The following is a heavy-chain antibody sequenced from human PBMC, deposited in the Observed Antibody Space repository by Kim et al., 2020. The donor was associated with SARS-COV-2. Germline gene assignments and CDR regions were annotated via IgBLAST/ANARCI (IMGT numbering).Heavy chain of an antibody. V-gene: IGHV6-1*01. D-gene: IGHD6-19*01. Sequence: SQTLSLTCAISGDSVSSNSAAWNWIRQSPSRGLEWLGRTYYRSKWYNDYAVPVKSRITINPDTSKNQFSLQLNSVTPEDTAVYYCARDLKEAGHYYYYGMDVWGRGTTFHVSS. CDR1: GDSVSSNSAA. J-gene: IGHJ6*02. CDR3: ARDLKEAGHYYYYGMDV. CDR2: TYYRSKWYN.